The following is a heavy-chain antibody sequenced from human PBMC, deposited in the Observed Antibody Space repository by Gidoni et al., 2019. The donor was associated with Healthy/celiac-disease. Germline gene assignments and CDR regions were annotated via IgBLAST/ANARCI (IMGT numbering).Heavy chain of an antibody. CDR3: ARESRFLEWFKLDY. J-gene: IGHJ4*02. V-gene: IGHV1-69*01. D-gene: IGHD3-3*01. CDR2: IIPTFGTA. CDR1: GGTSSSYA. Sequence: QVQLVQSGAEAKKPGSSVKVSCRASGGTSSSYAISWVRQAPGQGLGWMGGIIPTFGTANYAQKIQGRVTITADESTSTAYMELSSLRSEDTAVYYCARESRFLEWFKLDYWGQGTLVTVSS.